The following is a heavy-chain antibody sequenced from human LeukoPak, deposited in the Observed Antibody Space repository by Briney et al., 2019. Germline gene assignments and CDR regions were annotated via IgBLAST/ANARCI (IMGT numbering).Heavy chain of an antibody. Sequence: ASVKVSCKASGYTFTRYGISWVRQAPGQGNEWMGWISAYNGDTNYSKKLHGRVAMTTDTSTSTAYMELRSLRSDDTAVYSCACQRSYYHDAFDIWGQGTMVTVSS. D-gene: IGHD3-10*01. CDR2: ISAYNGDT. CDR1: GYTFTRYG. CDR3: ACQRSYYHDAFDI. J-gene: IGHJ3*02. V-gene: IGHV1-18*01.